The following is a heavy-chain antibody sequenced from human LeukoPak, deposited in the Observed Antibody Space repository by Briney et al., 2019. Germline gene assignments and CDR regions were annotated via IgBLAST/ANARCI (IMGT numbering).Heavy chain of an antibody. Sequence: SVKVSCKASGYTFTSYAISWVRQAPGQGLEWMGGIIPIFGTANYAQKFQGRVTITADESTSTAYMELSSLRSDDTAVYYCARDWRGRYSSSWSTFDYWGQGTLVTVSS. V-gene: IGHV1-69*13. D-gene: IGHD6-13*01. CDR2: IIPIFGTA. J-gene: IGHJ4*02. CDR3: ARDWRGRYSSSWSTFDY. CDR1: GYTFTSYA.